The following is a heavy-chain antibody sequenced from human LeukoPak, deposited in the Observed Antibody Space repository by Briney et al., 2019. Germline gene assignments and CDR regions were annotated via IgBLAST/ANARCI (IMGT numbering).Heavy chain of an antibody. J-gene: IGHJ4*02. Sequence: PSETLSLTCTVSGGSISDYYWGWIRQPPGKGLEWIGSIYYSGSTYYNPSLKSRVTISVDTSKNQFSLKLSSVTAADTAVYCCARVTTEWLVFDYWGQGTLVTVSS. V-gene: IGHV4-39*07. D-gene: IGHD6-19*01. CDR1: GGSISDYY. CDR3: ARVTTEWLVFDY. CDR2: IYYSGST.